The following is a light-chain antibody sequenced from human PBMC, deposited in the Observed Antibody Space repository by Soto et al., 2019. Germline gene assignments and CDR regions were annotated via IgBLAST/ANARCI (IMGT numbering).Light chain of an antibody. CDR1: QSVSRN. V-gene: IGKV3-15*01. J-gene: IGKJ1*01. CDR2: SSS. CDR3: QQYDDWQT. Sequence: EIVMTQSPATLSVSPGERATLSCRASQSVSRNLAWYQQKPGQAPRLLIYSSSTRASGIPARFSGSASGTEFTLTISSLQSEDIAVYYCQQYDDWQTFGQGTKVDNK.